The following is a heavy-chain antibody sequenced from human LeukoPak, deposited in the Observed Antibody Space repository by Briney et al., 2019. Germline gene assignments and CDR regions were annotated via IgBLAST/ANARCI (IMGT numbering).Heavy chain of an antibody. J-gene: IGHJ2*01. CDR2: ITGSGGFT. V-gene: IGHV3-23*01. Sequence: GGSLRLSCAASGFTFSSYAMSWVRQAPGKGLEWVSTITGSGGFTYYADSVKGRFTISRDNSKNTLYLQMNSLRAEDTAVYYCAKDPVSSQSPFDLWGRGTLVTVSS. CDR3: AKDPVSSQSPFDL. D-gene: IGHD6-13*01. CDR1: GFTFSSYA.